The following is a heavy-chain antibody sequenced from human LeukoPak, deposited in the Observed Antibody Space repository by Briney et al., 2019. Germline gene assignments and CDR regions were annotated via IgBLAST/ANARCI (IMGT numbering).Heavy chain of an antibody. J-gene: IGHJ3*02. V-gene: IGHV4-61*02. CDR2: IYISGST. CDR3: AIRLNTYYYDSSGYPYDAFDI. CDR1: GVSISSGSYY. D-gene: IGHD3-22*01. Sequence: SETLSLTCTVSGVSISSGSYYWTWIRQPAGKGLEWIGRIYISGSTNYNPSLKGRVTMSIDTSKNQFSLKLSSVTAAGTAVYYCAIRLNTYYYDSSGYPYDAFDIWGQGTMVTVSS.